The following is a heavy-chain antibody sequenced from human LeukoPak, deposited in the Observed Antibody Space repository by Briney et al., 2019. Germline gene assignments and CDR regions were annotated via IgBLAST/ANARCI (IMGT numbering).Heavy chain of an antibody. D-gene: IGHD6-13*01. CDR1: GGSFSGYY. J-gene: IGHJ4*02. Sequence: SETLSLTCAVYGGSFSGYYWSWIRQPPGKGLEWIGEINHSGSTNYNPSLKSRVTISVDTSKNQFSLKLSSVTAADTAVYYCASGSKGIAAAGAIFDYWGQGTLVTVSS. V-gene: IGHV4-34*01. CDR3: ASGSKGIAAAGAIFDY. CDR2: INHSGST.